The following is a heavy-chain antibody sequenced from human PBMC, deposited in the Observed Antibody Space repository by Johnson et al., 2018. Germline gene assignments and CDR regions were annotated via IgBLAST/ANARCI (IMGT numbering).Heavy chain of an antibody. J-gene: IGHJ6*02. Sequence: QVQLVQSGAEVKKPGSSVKVSCKASGGTFSSYAISWVRQAPGQGLEWMGGIIPIFGTANYAQKFQGGVPITADESTSTAYMELSSLRSEDTAGYYCARGDVVVVAATRYYYGMDVWGQGTTVTVSS. V-gene: IGHV1-69*12. CDR2: IIPIFGTA. D-gene: IGHD2-15*01. CDR1: GGTFSSYA. CDR3: ARGDVVVVAATRYYYGMDV.